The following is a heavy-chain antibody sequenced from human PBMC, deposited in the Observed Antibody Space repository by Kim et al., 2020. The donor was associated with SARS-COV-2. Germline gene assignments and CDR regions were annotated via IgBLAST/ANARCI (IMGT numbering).Heavy chain of an antibody. CDR2: TFGSGFGT. V-gene: IGHV3-23*05. Sequence: GGSLRLSCAASGFAFHHSAMSWVRQAPGKGLEWVSGTFGSGFGTYYADSVKGRFSISRDNSKNILSLQMSDLRVEDTAVYYCVKHLHVTTVTFYWYFELWGRGTPVAVSS. J-gene: IGHJ2*01. D-gene: IGHD1-1*01. CDR1: GFAFHHSA. CDR3: VKHLHVTTVTFYWYFEL.